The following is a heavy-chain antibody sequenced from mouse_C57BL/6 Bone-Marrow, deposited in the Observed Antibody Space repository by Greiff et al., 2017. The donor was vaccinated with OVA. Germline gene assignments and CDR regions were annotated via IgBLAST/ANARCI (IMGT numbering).Heavy chain of an antibody. D-gene: IGHD2-5*01. CDR1: GFNIKDDY. CDR3: TSYYSNYYYAKDD. J-gene: IGHJ4*01. CDR2: IDPENGDT. Sequence: VQLKESGAELVRPGASVKLSCTASGFNIKDDYMHWVKQRPEQGLEWIGWIDPENGDTEYASKFQGKATITADTSSNTAYLQLSSLTSEDTAVYYCTSYYSNYYYAKDDWGQGTSVTVSS. V-gene: IGHV14-4*01.